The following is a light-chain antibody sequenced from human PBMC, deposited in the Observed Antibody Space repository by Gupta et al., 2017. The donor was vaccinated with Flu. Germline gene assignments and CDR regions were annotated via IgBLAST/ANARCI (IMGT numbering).Light chain of an antibody. J-gene: IGKJ4*01. CDR3: QQYNNWSPLT. CDR1: QSVSNN. CDR2: GAS. V-gene: IGKV3-15*01. Sequence: ATLSVSPGERATLSCRASQSVSNNLAWYQQKPGQAPRLLIYGASTRATGIPARFSGSGSGTEFTLTISSLQSEDFAVYYCQQYNNWSPLTFGGGTKVEIK.